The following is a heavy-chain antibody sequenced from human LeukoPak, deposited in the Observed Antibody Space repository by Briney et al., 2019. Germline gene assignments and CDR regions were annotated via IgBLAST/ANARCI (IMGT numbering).Heavy chain of an antibody. V-gene: IGHV3-74*01. CDR3: AREWGMDV. CDR1: GFTFSNYG. Sequence: GGSLRLSCAASGFTFSNYGMQWVRQVSGKGLVWVSRIKSDGTTTDHADCVKGPFTITRDNAKNTLYLQMNSLRAEDTAVYYCAREWGMDVWGQGTTVTVSS. CDR2: IKSDGTTT. J-gene: IGHJ6*02.